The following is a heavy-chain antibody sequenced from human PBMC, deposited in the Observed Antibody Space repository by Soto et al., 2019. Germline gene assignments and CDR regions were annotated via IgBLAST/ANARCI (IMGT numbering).Heavy chain of an antibody. CDR2: IYYSGST. V-gene: IGHV4-59*01. CDR1: GGSISSYY. Sequence: QVQLQESGPGLVKPSETLSLTCTVSGGSISSYYWSWIRQPPGKGLEWIGYIYYSGSTNYNPSLEIRVTISVDTSKNQFSLKLSSVTAADTAVYYCARDANRGGLDYWGQGTLVTVSS. CDR3: ARDANRGGLDY. D-gene: IGHD2-15*01. J-gene: IGHJ4*02.